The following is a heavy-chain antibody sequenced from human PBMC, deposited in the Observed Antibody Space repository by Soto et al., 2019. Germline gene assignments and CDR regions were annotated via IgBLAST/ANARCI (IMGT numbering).Heavy chain of an antibody. D-gene: IGHD6-19*01. V-gene: IGHV3-9*01. J-gene: IGHJ4*02. CDR3: AKDVYSVAVAGTEFDY. CDR2: ISWNSGSI. CDR1: GFTFVDYA. Sequence: EVQLVESGGGLVQPGRSLRLSCAASGFTFVDYAMHWVRQAPGKGLEWVSGISWNSGSIGYADSVKGRFTISRDNAKNSLYLQMNSLRAEDTALYYCAKDVYSVAVAGTEFDYWGQGTLVTVSS.